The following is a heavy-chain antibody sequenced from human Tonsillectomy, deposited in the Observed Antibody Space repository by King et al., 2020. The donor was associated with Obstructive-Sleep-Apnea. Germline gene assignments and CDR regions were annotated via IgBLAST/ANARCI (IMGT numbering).Heavy chain of an antibody. Sequence: LQLVQSGAEVKKPGASVKVSCKASGYTFTSYGISWVLQAPGQGLEWMGWISAYNVNTNYAQKLQGRVTMTTDTSTSTAYMELRSLRSDDTAVYYCARVAMVRGVSWFDPWGQGTLVTVSS. CDR1: GYTFTSYG. CDR3: ARVAMVRGVSWFDP. V-gene: IGHV1-18*01. D-gene: IGHD3-10*01. CDR2: ISAYNVNT. J-gene: IGHJ5*02.